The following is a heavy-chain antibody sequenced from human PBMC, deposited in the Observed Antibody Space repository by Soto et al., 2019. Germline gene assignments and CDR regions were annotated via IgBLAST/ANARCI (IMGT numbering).Heavy chain of an antibody. Sequence: ASVRVSCQASGYTFTSYAMHWVRQAPRQRLEWMGWINAGNGNTKYSQKFQGRVTITRDTSASTAYMELSSLRSEDTAVYYCARDRASMIVVVSTFDYWGQGTLVTVSS. V-gene: IGHV1-3*01. CDR2: INAGNGNT. J-gene: IGHJ4*02. CDR3: ARDRASMIVVVSTFDY. D-gene: IGHD3-22*01. CDR1: GYTFTSYA.